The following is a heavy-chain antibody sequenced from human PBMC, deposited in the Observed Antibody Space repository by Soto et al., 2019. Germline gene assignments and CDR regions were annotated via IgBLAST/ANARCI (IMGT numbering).Heavy chain of an antibody. V-gene: IGHV2-70*11. J-gene: IGHJ6*02. CDR3: ALIRSIAGMNV. D-gene: IGHD6-6*01. Sequence: SGPTLVNPTQTLTLTCTFSGFLLSPSGMCVSWIRQPPGKALEWLARIDWDDDKYYSTSLKTRLTISKDTSKNQVVLTMTNMDPVDTATYYCALIRSIAGMNVWGQGTRVTVCS. CDR1: GFLLSPSGMC. CDR2: IDWDDDK.